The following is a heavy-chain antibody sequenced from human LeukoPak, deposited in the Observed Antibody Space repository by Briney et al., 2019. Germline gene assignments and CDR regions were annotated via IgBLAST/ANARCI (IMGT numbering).Heavy chain of an antibody. CDR3: ARDWKTNSFDY. CDR1: EFTFATYG. V-gene: IGHV3-33*01. J-gene: IGHJ4*02. CDR2: IYYDGSNI. Sequence: GRSLTLSCAASEFTFATYGMHWVRQAPGKGLEWVAFIYYDGSNIYYADYVKGRFTISRDISKNTLYLQMDSLRAEDTAIYYCARDWKTNSFDYWGQGTLVTVSS. D-gene: IGHD1-1*01.